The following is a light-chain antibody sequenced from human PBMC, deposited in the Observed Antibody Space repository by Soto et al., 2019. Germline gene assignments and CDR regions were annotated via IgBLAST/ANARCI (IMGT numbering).Light chain of an antibody. CDR2: GAS. CDR1: QSVSSS. CDR3: QQYNEWPFT. Sequence: EIVMTQSPATLSVSPGERATLSCRASQSVSSSLAWYQQKPGQAPRLLIYGASTRVTGIPARFSGSGSGTEFTLTISSLQSEDFAVYWCQQYNEWPFTFGPGTKVDIK. J-gene: IGKJ3*01. V-gene: IGKV3-15*01.